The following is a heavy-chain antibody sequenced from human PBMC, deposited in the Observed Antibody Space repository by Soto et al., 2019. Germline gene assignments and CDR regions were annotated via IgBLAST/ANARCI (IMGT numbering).Heavy chain of an antibody. Sequence: SETLALTCTFSGGSVTIDEDYRTWIRQSPGKGLEWIGYISNSGSTGYNPSLKTRLSMSVDRSKNQFTLRLTSVTAADTAVYFCATESGYTYGYFDHWGQGTQVTVSS. CDR1: GGSVTIDEDY. V-gene: IGHV4-30-4*01. CDR2: ISNSGST. CDR3: ATESGYTYGYFDH. J-gene: IGHJ4*02. D-gene: IGHD5-18*01.